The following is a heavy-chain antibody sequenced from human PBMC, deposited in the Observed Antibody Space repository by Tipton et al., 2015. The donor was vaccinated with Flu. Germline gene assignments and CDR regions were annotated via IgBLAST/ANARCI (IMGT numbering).Heavy chain of an antibody. CDR3: ARDVNYGNFDY. CDR1: GFTFGSKW. V-gene: IGHV3-7*01. D-gene: IGHD3-10*01. Sequence: LRLSCAASGFTFGSKWMAWVRQAPGKGLEWVANINQESNEKYYVDSVRGRFTISRDNAKNSLYLQMNSLRAEDTAVYFCARDVNYGNFDYWGQGTLVTVSS. CDR2: INQESNEK. J-gene: IGHJ4*02.